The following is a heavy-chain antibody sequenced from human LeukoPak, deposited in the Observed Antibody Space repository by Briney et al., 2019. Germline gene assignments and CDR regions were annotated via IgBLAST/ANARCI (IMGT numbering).Heavy chain of an antibody. V-gene: IGHV4-59*01. CDR1: GGSISSYY. J-gene: IGHJ4*02. Sequence: ASETLSLTCTGSGGSISSYYWSWIRQPPGKGLEWIGYIYYSGSTNYNPSLKSRVTISVDTSKNQFSLKLSSVTAADTAVYYCASYGSGSYYMGFDYWGQGTLVTVSS. CDR2: IYYSGST. CDR3: ASYGSGSYYMGFDY. D-gene: IGHD3-10*01.